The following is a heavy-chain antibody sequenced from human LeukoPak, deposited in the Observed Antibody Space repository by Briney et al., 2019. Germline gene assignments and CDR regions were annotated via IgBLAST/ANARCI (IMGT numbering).Heavy chain of an antibody. CDR1: GGSISSSSYY. V-gene: IGHV4-39*01. D-gene: IGHD3-22*01. CDR2: IYYSGIT. CDR3: ARRSYDSSGSPTFFDF. J-gene: IGHJ4*02. Sequence: SETLSLTCTVSGGSISSSSYYWGWIRQPPGKGLEWTGTIYYSGITHYNPSLKSRVTISVDTSTNQFSLKLTSVTAADTAVYYCARRSYDSSGSPTFFDFWSQGTLVTVSS.